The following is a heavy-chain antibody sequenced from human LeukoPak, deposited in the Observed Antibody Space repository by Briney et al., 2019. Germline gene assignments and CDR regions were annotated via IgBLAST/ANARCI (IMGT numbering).Heavy chain of an antibody. CDR3: ARGCPSTSRDGWFDP. CDR1: GGSVSSGDYY. V-gene: IGHV4-30-4*08. CDR2: IYYSGNT. Sequence: PSETLSLTCTVSGGSVSSGDYYWGWIRQPPGKGLEWIGHIYYSGNTYYNVSLKSRVTISVDTSKNQFSLKLNSVTAADTAVYYCARGCPSTSRDGWFDPWGQGTLVTVSS. J-gene: IGHJ5*02. D-gene: IGHD5/OR15-5a*01.